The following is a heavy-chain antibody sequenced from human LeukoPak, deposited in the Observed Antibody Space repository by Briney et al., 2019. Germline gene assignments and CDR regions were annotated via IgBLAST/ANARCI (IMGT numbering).Heavy chain of an antibody. CDR1: GFTVSSNY. CDR3: ARGQVDTAMVDY. Sequence: PGGSLRLSCAASGFTVSSNYTSWVRQAPGKGLEWVSVIYSGGSTYYADSVKGRFTISRDNSKNTLYLQMNSLRAEDTAVYYCARGQVDTAMVDYWGQGTLVTVSS. J-gene: IGHJ4*02. V-gene: IGHV3-53*01. CDR2: IYSGGST. D-gene: IGHD5-18*01.